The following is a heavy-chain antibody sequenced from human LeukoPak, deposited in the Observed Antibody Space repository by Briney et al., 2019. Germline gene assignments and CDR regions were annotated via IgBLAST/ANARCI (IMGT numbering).Heavy chain of an antibody. CDR2: ISSSSSYI. CDR1: GFTFSSYS. CDR3: SVNIAALGGGFDH. J-gene: IGHJ4*02. Sequence: GGSLRLSCAASGFTFSSYSMNWVRQAPGKGLEWVSSISSSSSYIYYADSVKGRFTISRDNAKNSLYLQMNSLKTEDTAVYYCSVNIAALGGGFDHWGQGTLVTVSS. D-gene: IGHD5-12*01. V-gene: IGHV3-21*04.